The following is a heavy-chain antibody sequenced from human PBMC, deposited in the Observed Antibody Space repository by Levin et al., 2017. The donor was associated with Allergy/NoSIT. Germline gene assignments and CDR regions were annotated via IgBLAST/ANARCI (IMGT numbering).Heavy chain of an antibody. D-gene: IGHD2-15*01. Sequence: GESLKISCDASGFSFSSYVFHWVRQAPGKGLGWVAAISYDGSNKYYADSVKGRFTISRDNSKNTAYLQMNSLTAEDTAVYYCARDWWDLPKSHFDLWGQGALVSVSS. CDR1: GFSFSSYV. CDR2: ISYDGSNK. CDR3: ARDWWDLPKSHFDL. V-gene: IGHV3-30-3*01. J-gene: IGHJ4*02.